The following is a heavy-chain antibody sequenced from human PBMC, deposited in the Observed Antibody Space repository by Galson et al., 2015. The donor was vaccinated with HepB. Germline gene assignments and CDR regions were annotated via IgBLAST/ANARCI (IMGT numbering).Heavy chain of an antibody. Sequence: SLRLSCAASGFTFSSYGMHWVRQAPGKGLEWVAVIWYDGSNKYYADSVKGRFTISRDNSKNTLYLQMNSLRAEDTAVYYCARDSLGIAAPRQGFDYWGQGTLVTVSS. J-gene: IGHJ4*02. CDR3: ARDSLGIAAPRQGFDY. V-gene: IGHV3-33*01. D-gene: IGHD6-13*01. CDR1: GFTFSSYG. CDR2: IWYDGSNK.